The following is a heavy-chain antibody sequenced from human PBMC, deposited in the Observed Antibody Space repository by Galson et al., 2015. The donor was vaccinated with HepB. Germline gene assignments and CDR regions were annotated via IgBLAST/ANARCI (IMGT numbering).Heavy chain of an antibody. J-gene: IGHJ2*01. V-gene: IGHV3-66*02. D-gene: IGHD3-3*01. CDR2: IYSGGST. CDR3: ARVGSGRSDCYFDL. CDR1: GFTVSSNY. Sequence: SLRLSCKASGFTVSSNYMSWVRRAPGKGLEWVSVIYSGGSTYYADSVKGRFTISRDNSKNTLYLQMDSLRAEDTAGYYCARVGSGRSDCYFDLWGRGTLVTVSS.